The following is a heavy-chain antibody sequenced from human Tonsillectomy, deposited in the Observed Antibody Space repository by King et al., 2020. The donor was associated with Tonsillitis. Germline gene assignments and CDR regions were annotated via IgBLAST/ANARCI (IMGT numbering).Heavy chain of an antibody. CDR1: GFTFGDYA. CDR3: TRVRGIAVAGTPDY. D-gene: IGHD6-19*01. J-gene: IGHJ4*02. CDR2: IRSKAYGGTT. V-gene: IGHV3-49*03. Sequence: VQLVESGGGLVQPGRSLRLSCTASGFTFGDYAMSWFRQAPGKGLEWVGFIRSKAYGGTTEYAVSVKGRFTISRDDSKSIAYLQMNSLKTEDTAVYYCTRVRGIAVAGTPDYWGQGTLVTVSS.